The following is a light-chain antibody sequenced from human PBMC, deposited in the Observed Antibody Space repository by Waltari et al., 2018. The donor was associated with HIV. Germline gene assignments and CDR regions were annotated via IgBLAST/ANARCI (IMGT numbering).Light chain of an antibody. Sequence: DIQLTQSPSFLSASVGDRVTITCRASQGISSYLAWYQQKPGKAPKLLIYAASTLQSGVPSRFSGSGSGTEFTLTISSLQPEDFATYYCQQLLGITFGPGTKVDIK. CDR2: AAS. CDR1: QGISSY. J-gene: IGKJ3*01. CDR3: QQLLGIT. V-gene: IGKV1-9*01.